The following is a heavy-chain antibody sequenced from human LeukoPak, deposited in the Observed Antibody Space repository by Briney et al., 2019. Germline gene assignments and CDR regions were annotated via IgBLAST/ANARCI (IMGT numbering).Heavy chain of an antibody. CDR3: ARSDDSSGSYFDY. CDR2: IYYSGST. CDR1: GGSISSSRYY. V-gene: IGHV4-39*07. D-gene: IGHD3-22*01. Sequence: SETLSLTCTVSGGSISSSRYYWGWIRQPPGKGLEWIGSIYYSGSTYYNPSLKSRVTISVDTSKNQFSLKLSSVTAADTAVYYCARSDDSSGSYFDYWGQGTLVTVSS. J-gene: IGHJ4*02.